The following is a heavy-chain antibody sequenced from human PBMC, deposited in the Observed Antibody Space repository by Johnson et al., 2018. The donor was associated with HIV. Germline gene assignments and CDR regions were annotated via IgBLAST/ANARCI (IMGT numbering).Heavy chain of an antibody. CDR3: ARDPDWSAFDI. D-gene: IGHD3-9*01. J-gene: IGHJ3*02. Sequence: VQLVESGGGVVKPGESLRLSCAASGFIFSDYYMTWVRQAPGKGLEWVATINEDGTGKNHVESVKGRFSISRDNTKNSLYLQMDSLRVDDTAVYYCARDPDWSAFDIWGQGTMVTVSS. CDR1: GFIFSDYY. CDR2: INEDGTGK. V-gene: IGHV3-7*05.